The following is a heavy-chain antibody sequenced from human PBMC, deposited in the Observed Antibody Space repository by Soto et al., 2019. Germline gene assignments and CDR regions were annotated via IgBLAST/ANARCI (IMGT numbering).Heavy chain of an antibody. V-gene: IGHV3-9*01. CDR3: AKDNSYGYEALDY. J-gene: IGHJ4*02. D-gene: IGHD5-18*01. CDR1: GFTFDDYA. Sequence: GGSLRLSCAASGFTFDDYAMHWVRQAPGKGLEWVSGISWNSGSIGYADSVKGRFTISRDNAKNSLYLQMNSLRAEDTALYYCAKDNSYGYEALDYWGQGTLVTV. CDR2: ISWNSGSI.